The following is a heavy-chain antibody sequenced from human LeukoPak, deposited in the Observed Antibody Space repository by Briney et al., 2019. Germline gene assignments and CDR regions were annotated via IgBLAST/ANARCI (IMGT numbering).Heavy chain of an antibody. V-gene: IGHV3-23*01. CDR1: GFTFSNYA. J-gene: IGHJ6*04. CDR2: ISGSGGTS. Sequence: GRSLRLSCLPSGFTFSNYAMTWVRQAPGKGLEWVSSISGSGGTSYYADSVKGRFTISRDSAKNMLFLQMNRLRAEDTAVYYCAKSPYFYNSGRSVDVWGKGTTVTVSS. CDR3: AKSPYFYNSGRSVDV. D-gene: IGHD3-10*01.